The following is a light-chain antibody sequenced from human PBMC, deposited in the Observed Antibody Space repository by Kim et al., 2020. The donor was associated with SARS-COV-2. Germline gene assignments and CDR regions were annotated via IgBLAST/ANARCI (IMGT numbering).Light chain of an antibody. CDR2: YDS. CDR3: QVWDSARDHWV. CDR1: IIGSKS. V-gene: IGLV3-21*01. Sequence: SYELTQPPSASVAPGKTARITCGGDIIGSKSVHWYQQKPGQAPVMVIHYDSARPSGIPERISGPKSGNTATLTIDRVEVEDEADYYCQVWDSARDHWVFG. J-gene: IGLJ3*02.